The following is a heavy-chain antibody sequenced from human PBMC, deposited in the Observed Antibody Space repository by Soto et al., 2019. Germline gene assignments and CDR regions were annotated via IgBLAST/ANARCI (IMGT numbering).Heavy chain of an antibody. CDR3: AKDYCSGGSCYQIPVFDY. D-gene: IGHD2-15*01. J-gene: IGHJ4*02. V-gene: IGHV3-74*01. Sequence: GGSLRLSCAASGFSLSSRWMHWVRQIPGKGLMWVSRIKSGGSTWYADSVKGRFTISRDNSKNTLYLQMNSLRAEDTAVYHCAKDYCSGGSCYQIPVFDYWGQGTLVTVSS. CDR2: IKSGGST. CDR1: GFSLSSRW.